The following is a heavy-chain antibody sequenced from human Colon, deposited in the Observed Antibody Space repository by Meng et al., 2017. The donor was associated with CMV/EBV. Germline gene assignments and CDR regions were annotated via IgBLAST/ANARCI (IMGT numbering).Heavy chain of an antibody. CDR3: ARATRITTTGTRVFDY. J-gene: IGHJ4*02. D-gene: IGHD1/OR15-1a*01. Sequence: SETLSLTCTVFGGSISSGGYYWGWIRQPPGKGPEWIGSIYYSGSTYYNPSLQSRVIISLDTSTNQFSLRLSSITAADTAVYYCARATRITTTGTRVFDYWGQGTLVTVSS. CDR2: IYYSGST. CDR1: GGSISSGGYY. V-gene: IGHV4-39*07.